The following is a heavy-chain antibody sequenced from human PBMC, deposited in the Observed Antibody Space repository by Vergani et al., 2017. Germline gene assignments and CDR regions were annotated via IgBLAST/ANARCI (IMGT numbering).Heavy chain of an antibody. D-gene: IGHD6-19*01. Sequence: QVQLVQSGAEVKKPGASVKVSCKVSGYTLTELSMHWVRQAPGKGLEWMGGFDPEDGETTYAQQFQGIVTMPEDTSTGTAYMWMSSLRSEDTAVYYCATVPEHLRTYGSGWLDAFDIWGQGTMVTVSS. V-gene: IGHV1-24*01. CDR1: GYTLTELS. CDR2: FDPEDGET. CDR3: ATVPEHLRTYGSGWLDAFDI. J-gene: IGHJ3*02.